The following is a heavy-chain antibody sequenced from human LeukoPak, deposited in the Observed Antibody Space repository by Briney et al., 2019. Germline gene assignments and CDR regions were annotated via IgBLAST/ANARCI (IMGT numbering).Heavy chain of an antibody. CDR2: IIPIFGTA. CDR3: ARGEGPSGYYYGMDV. V-gene: IGHV1-69*13. D-gene: IGHD1-26*01. CDR1: GGTFSSHA. J-gene: IGHJ6*02. Sequence: GASVKVSCKASGGTFSSHAISWVRQAPGQGLEWMGGIIPIFGTANYAQKFQGRVTITADESTSTAYMELSSLRSEDTAVYYCARGEGPSGYYYGMDVWSQGTTVTVSS.